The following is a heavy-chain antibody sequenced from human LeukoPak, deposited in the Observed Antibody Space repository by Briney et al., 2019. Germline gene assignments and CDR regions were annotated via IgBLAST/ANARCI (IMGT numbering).Heavy chain of an antibody. Sequence: ASVKVSCKASGYTFTSYGISWVRQAPGQGLEWMGWISAYNGNTNYAQKLQGRVTMTTDTSTSTAYMELRSLRSDDTAVYYCARDYFSSSWWASAYYYYYMDVWGKGTTVTVSS. CDR2: ISAYNGNT. D-gene: IGHD6-13*01. V-gene: IGHV1-18*01. CDR3: ARDYFSSSWWASAYYYYYMDV. CDR1: GYTFTSYG. J-gene: IGHJ6*03.